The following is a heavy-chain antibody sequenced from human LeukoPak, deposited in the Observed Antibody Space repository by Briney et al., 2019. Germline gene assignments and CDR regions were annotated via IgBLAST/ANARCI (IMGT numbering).Heavy chain of an antibody. Sequence: GGSLRLSCAASGFTFSSYAMSWVRQIPGKGLEWVSGINGNGGSTNYADSVKGRFTISRDNSKNTLYLQMNSLRAEDTAVYYCAKDLRLFLMATTPIDYWGQGTLVTVSS. CDR2: INGNGGST. CDR3: AKDLRLFLMATTPIDY. V-gene: IGHV3-23*01. J-gene: IGHJ4*02. CDR1: GFTFSSYA. D-gene: IGHD5-24*01.